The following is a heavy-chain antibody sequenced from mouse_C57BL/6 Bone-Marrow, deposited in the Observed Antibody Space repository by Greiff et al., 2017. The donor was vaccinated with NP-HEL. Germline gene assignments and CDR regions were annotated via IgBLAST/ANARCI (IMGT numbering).Heavy chain of an antibody. CDR3: ARHDGGTGDY. D-gene: IGHD1-1*02. V-gene: IGHV5-12*01. CDR2: ISNGGGST. CDR1: GFTFSDYY. J-gene: IGHJ2*01. Sequence: EVKVVESGGGLVQPGGSLKLSCAASGFTFSDYYMYWVRQTPEKRLEWVAYISNGGGSTYYPDTVKGRFTISRDNAKNTLYLQMSRLKSEDTAMYYCARHDGGTGDYWGQGTTLTVSS.